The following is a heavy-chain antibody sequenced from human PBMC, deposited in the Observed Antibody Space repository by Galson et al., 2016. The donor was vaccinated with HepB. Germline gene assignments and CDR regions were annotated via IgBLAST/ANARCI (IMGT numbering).Heavy chain of an antibody. CDR3: AKDPRLSTISTPDYFDY. CDR2: ISGSAGST. D-gene: IGHD5/OR15-5a*01. V-gene: IGHV3-23*01. CDR1: GFTFSTYG. J-gene: IGHJ4*02. Sequence: SLRLSCAASGFTFSTYGMGWVRQAPGKGLEWVSTISGSAGSTYYADSVKGRFTICRDNSKNTLYLQMTTLSAEDTAIYYCAKDPRLSTISTPDYFDYWGQGTLVTVSS.